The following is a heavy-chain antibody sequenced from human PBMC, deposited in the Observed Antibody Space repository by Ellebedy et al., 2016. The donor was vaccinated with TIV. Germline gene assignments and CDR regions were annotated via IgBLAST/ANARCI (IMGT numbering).Heavy chain of an antibody. V-gene: IGHV3-23*01. CDR1: GFIFSSHA. J-gene: IGHJ6*02. Sequence: PGGSLRLSCAASGFIFSSHAMSWVRQAPGEGLEWVSAISGTGGNTPYAKSVKGRFTISRDNSKNTLYLQMDSLGAEDTAVYYCARSVNTVVAGDYYGMDVWGQGTTVTVSS. CDR2: ISGTGGNT. CDR3: ARSVNTVVAGDYYGMDV. D-gene: IGHD2-2*01.